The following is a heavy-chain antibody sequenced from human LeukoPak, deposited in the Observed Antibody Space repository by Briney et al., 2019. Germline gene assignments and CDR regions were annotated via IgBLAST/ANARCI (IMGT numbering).Heavy chain of an antibody. CDR2: ISSSSDYI. Sequence: GGSLRLSCAASGFTFSSYIMSWVRQAPGKGLEWVSSISSSSDYIYYADSVKGRFTISRDNAKNSLYLQMNTLRAEDTAVYYCARALYYYDSSTFYWGQGTLVPVSS. CDR1: GFTFSSYI. V-gene: IGHV3-21*01. J-gene: IGHJ4*02. D-gene: IGHD3-22*01. CDR3: ARALYYYDSSTFY.